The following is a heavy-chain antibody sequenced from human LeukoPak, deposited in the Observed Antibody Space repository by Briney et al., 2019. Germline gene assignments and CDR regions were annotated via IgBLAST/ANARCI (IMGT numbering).Heavy chain of an antibody. Sequence: SETLSPTCTVSGGSISSYYWSWIRQPPGKGLEWIGHIYYSGSTNYNPSLKSRVTISVDTSKNQFSLKLSSVTAADTAVYYCARQSSRYSSSWNRFDPWGQGTLVTVSS. CDR1: GGSISSYY. J-gene: IGHJ5*02. CDR3: ARQSSRYSSSWNRFDP. D-gene: IGHD6-13*01. V-gene: IGHV4-59*08. CDR2: IYYSGST.